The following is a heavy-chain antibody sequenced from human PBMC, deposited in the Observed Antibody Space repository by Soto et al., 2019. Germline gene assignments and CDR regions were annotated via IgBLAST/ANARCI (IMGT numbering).Heavy chain of an antibody. CDR2: ISAYNGNT. V-gene: IGHV1-18*04. CDR1: GYTFTSYG. Sequence: GASVKVSCKASGYTFTSYGISWVRQAPGQGLEWMGWISAYNGNTNYAQKLQGRVTMTTDTSTSTAYMELRSLRSDDTAVYYCARSTIFGVVITYWWFDPWGQGTLVTVSS. J-gene: IGHJ5*02. CDR3: ARSTIFGVVITYWWFDP. D-gene: IGHD3-3*01.